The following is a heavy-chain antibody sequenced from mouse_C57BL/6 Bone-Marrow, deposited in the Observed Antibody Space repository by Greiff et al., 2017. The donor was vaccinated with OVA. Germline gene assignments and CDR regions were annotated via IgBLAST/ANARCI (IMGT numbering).Heavy chain of an antibody. CDR3: ARHGDGYYASYVDY. CDR2: IYPGGGDT. V-gene: IGHV1-82*01. Sequence: VQLQQSGPELVKPGASVKISCKASGYAFSSSWMNWVKQRPGKGLEWIGRIYPGGGDTNYNGKFKGKATLTADKSSSPAYMQLSSLTSEDSAVYFCARHGDGYYASYVDYWGQGTTPTVSS. D-gene: IGHD2-3*01. J-gene: IGHJ2*01. CDR1: GYAFSSSW.